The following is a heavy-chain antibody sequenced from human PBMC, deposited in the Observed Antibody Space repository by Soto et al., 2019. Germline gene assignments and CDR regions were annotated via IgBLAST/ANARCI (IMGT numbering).Heavy chain of an antibody. J-gene: IGHJ6*03. CDR2: IKQDGSEK. D-gene: IGHD2-15*01. V-gene: IGHV3-7*01. CDR1: GFTFSSYW. Sequence: GGSLRLSCAASGFTFSSYWMSWVRQAPGKGLEWVANIKQDGSEKYYVDSVKGRFTISRDNAKNSLYLQMNSLRAEDTDVYFCAIDYVIGYCSGGSCYSYYYYMDVWGKGTTVTVSS. CDR3: AIDYVIGYCSGGSCYSYYYYMDV.